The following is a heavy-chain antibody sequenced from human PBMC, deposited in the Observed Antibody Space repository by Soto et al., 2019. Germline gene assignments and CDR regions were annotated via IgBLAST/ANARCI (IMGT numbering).Heavy chain of an antibody. D-gene: IGHD3-22*01. V-gene: IGHV1-69*13. J-gene: IGHJ4*01. CDR1: GGTFSSYA. CDR2: IIPIFGTA. CDR3: AHYDTSCFYLRFLYR. Sequence: SVKVSCKASGGTFSSYAIRWVRQAPGQGHEGVGGIIPIFGTANYAQKFQGRVTINADESTSTPYMELSSLRAEDTAVYYCAHYDTSCFYLRFLYRWGHGTPVTVSS.